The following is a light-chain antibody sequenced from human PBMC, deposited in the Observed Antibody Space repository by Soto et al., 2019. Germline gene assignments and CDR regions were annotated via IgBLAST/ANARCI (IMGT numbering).Light chain of an antibody. J-gene: IGLJ2*01. Sequence: QSALTQPPSASGSPGQSVTISCTGTSSDVGGYNYVSWYQQHPGKAPKLMIYEVSKRPSGVPDRFSGSKSGNTASLTVSGLQAEDEADYYCRSYSGSNNPHVVFGGGTKLTVL. CDR2: EVS. CDR3: RSYSGSNNPHVV. V-gene: IGLV2-8*01. CDR1: SSDVGGYNY.